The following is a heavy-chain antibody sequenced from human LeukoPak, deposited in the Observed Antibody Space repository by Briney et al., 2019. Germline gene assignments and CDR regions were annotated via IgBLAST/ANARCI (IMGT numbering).Heavy chain of an antibody. CDR1: GFTFSSYA. D-gene: IGHD6-19*01. Sequence: GGSLRLSCAASGFTFSSYAMSWVRQAPGKGLEGVSAISGSGGSTYYADSVKGRFTISRDNSKNTLYLQMNSLRAEDTAVYYCALGYSSGWPYFDYWGQGTLVTVSS. CDR2: ISGSGGST. J-gene: IGHJ4*02. V-gene: IGHV3-23*01. CDR3: ALGYSSGWPYFDY.